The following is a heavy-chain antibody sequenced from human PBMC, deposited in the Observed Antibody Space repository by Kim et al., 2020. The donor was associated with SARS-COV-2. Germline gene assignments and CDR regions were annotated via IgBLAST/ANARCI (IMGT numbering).Heavy chain of an antibody. D-gene: IGHD3-22*01. V-gene: IGHV3-7*01. CDR2: IKQDGSEK. J-gene: IGHJ4*02. CDR3: ARDIEYYYDSSGYWYFDY. Sequence: GGSLRLSCAASGFTFSSYWMSWVRQAPGKGLEWVANIKQDGSEKYYVDSVKGRFTISRDNAKNSLYLQMNSLRAEDTAVYYCARDIEYYYDSSGYWYFDYWGQGTLVTVSS. CDR1: GFTFSSYW.